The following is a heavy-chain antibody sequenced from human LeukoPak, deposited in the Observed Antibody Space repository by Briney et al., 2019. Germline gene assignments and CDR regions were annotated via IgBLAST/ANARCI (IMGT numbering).Heavy chain of an antibody. D-gene: IGHD4-23*01. CDR2: IYRAGTT. Sequence: GGSLRLSCAASGFTVSSNYISWVRQAPGKGLEWVSVIYRAGTTYYADSVKGRFTISRDNSKNTVDLQLNSLRAEDTAVYYCAKEIRWQNWFDPWGQGTLVTVSS. J-gene: IGHJ5*02. CDR3: AKEIRWQNWFDP. V-gene: IGHV3-53*01. CDR1: GFTVSSNY.